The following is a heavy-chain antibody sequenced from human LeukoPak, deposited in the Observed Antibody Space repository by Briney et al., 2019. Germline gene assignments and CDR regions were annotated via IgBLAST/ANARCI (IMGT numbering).Heavy chain of an antibody. CDR1: AFSLNAYN. J-gene: IGHJ6*03. Sequence: GGSLRLSCAASAFSLNAYNMNWVRQAPGKGLEWVAFIRYDGSNKYYADSVKGRFTISRDNSKNTLYLQMNSLRAEDTAVYYCARGHCSSTSCRLYSYYYMDVWGKGTTVTVSS. D-gene: IGHD2-2*01. CDR3: ARGHCSSTSCRLYSYYYMDV. V-gene: IGHV3-30*02. CDR2: IRYDGSNK.